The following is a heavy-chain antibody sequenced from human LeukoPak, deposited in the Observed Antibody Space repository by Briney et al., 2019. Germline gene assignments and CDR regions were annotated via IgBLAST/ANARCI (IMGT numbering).Heavy chain of an antibody. Sequence: SETLSLTCTVSGGSISSSSYYWGWIRQPPGKGLEWVGSIYYSGSTYYNLSLKSRVTLSVDTSKNQFSLKLSSVTAADTAVYYCASQDTGFDYWGQGTLVTVSS. J-gene: IGHJ4*02. D-gene: IGHD3-10*01. V-gene: IGHV4-39*01. CDR2: IYYSGST. CDR3: ASQDTGFDY. CDR1: GGSISSSSYY.